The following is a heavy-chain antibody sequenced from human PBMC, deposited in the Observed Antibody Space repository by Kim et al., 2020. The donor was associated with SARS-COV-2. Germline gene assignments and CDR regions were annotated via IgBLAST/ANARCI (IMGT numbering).Heavy chain of an antibody. CDR2: INPSGGST. Sequence: ASVKVSCKASGYTFTSYYMHWVRQAPGQGLEWMGIINPSGGSTSNAQKFQGRVTMTRDTSTSTVYMELSSLRSEDTAVYYCARFNADYYYGMDVWGQGTTVTVSS. J-gene: IGHJ6*02. V-gene: IGHV1-46*01. CDR3: ARFNADYYYGMDV. CDR1: GYTFTSYY.